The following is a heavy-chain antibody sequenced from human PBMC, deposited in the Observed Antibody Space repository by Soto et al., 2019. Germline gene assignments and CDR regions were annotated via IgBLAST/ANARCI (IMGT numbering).Heavy chain of an antibody. CDR2: IYYSGST. CDR3: ARDKLSYDILTGYVTPDAFDI. J-gene: IGHJ3*02. Sequence: SETLSLTCTVSGGSISSGGYYWSWIRQHPGKGLEWIGYIYYSGSTYYNPSLKSRVTISVDTSKNQFSLKLSSVTAADTAVYYCARDKLSYDILTGYVTPDAFDIWGQGTMVTVSS. D-gene: IGHD3-9*01. V-gene: IGHV4-31*03. CDR1: GGSISSGGYY.